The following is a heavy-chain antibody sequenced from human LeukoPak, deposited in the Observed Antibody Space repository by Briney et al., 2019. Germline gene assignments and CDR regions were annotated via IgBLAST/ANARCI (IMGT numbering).Heavy chain of an antibody. CDR1: GYTFTSYG. V-gene: IGHV1-18*01. CDR2: ISAYNGNT. D-gene: IGHD6-13*01. J-gene: IGHJ5*02. CDR3: AGVQYSSSWYSWFDP. Sequence: GASVKVSCKASGYTFTSYGISWARQAPGQGLEWMGWISAYNGNTNYAQKLQGRVAMTTDTSTSTAYMELRSLRSDDTAVYYCAGVQYSSSWYSWFDPWGQGTLVTVSS.